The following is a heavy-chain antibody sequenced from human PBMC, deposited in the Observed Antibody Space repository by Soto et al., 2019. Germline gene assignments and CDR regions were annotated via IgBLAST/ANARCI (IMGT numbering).Heavy chain of an antibody. V-gene: IGHV3-64D*06. J-gene: IGHJ4*02. CDR2: ISSNGGST. CDR3: VKDLITMVRGVIVGFDY. D-gene: IGHD3-10*01. Sequence: PGGSLRLSCSASGFTFSSYAMHWVRQAPGKGLEYVSAISSNGGSTYYADSVKGRFTISRDNSKNTLYLQMSSLRAEDTAVYYCVKDLITMVRGVIVGFDYWGQGTLVTVSS. CDR1: GFTFSSYA.